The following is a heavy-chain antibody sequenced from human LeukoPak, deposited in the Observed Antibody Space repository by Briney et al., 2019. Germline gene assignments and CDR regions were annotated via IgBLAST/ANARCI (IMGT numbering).Heavy chain of an antibody. D-gene: IGHD3-10*01. Sequence: GSLRPSCSASGFTFSSFAMSWVRQAPGKGLEWVSGISGSGGSTYYADSMKGRFTISRDNSKNTLYLQINSLRAEDTAVYYCAKDFSVGVTMIRGPFDPWGQGTLVTVSS. CDR1: GFTFSSFA. CDR3: AKDFSVGVTMIRGPFDP. CDR2: ISGSGGST. V-gene: IGHV3-23*01. J-gene: IGHJ5*02.